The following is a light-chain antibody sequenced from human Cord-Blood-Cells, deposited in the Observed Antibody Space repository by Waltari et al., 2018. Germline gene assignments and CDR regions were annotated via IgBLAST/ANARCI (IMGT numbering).Light chain of an antibody. CDR1: SSDVGGSNY. CDR3: SSYTSSSTLV. V-gene: IGLV2-14*01. J-gene: IGLJ1*01. Sequence: QSALTQPASVSGSPGQSITISCTGTSSDVGGSNYVSWYQQHPGKAPKLMIYEVSNRPSGVSNRFSGSKSGNTASLTISGLQAGDEADYYCSSYTSSSTLVFGTGTKVTVL. CDR2: EVS.